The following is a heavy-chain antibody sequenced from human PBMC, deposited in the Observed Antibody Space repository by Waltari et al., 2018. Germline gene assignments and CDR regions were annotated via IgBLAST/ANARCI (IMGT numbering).Heavy chain of an antibody. V-gene: IGHV3-23*01. CDR3: AKGGAYNSRGYFDY. D-gene: IGHD1-1*01. Sequence: EVQLLESGGGLVQPGGSLRLSCAASGITFSSYAMSWVRQAPGKRLEWVSAISASGATTYYADSVKGRFTISRDNSKNTLDLQINSLGAEDTAVYYCAKGGAYNSRGYFDYWGQGTLVTVSS. CDR1: GITFSSYA. CDR2: ISASGATT. J-gene: IGHJ4*02.